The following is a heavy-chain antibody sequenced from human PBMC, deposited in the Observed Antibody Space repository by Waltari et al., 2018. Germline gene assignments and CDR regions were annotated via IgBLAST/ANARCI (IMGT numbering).Heavy chain of an antibody. CDR1: GFTFDDYA. D-gene: IGHD3-22*01. CDR2: INYNSASI. J-gene: IGHJ3*02. CDR3: LKKNDEVFDRNGLVYDAFDM. Sequence: EVQLVESGGGLVQPGRSLRLSCVGSGFTFDDYAMHWVRQPPGKGLEWVSGINYNSASIGYGESVKGRFIISRDNARNSLYWQMNSLTTEDTALYYCLKKNDEVFDRNGLVYDAFDMWGQGTMVTVSP. V-gene: IGHV3-9*01.